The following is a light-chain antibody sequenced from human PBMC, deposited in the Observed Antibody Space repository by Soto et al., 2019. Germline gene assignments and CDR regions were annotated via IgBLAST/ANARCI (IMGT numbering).Light chain of an antibody. V-gene: IGKV3-15*01. CDR1: QSVNSN. J-gene: IGKJ5*01. CDR3: QQRSNWPIT. Sequence: ETLMAQTPATLCVAWGESSTLSCRASQSVNSNLAWYQQKLGQAPRVLIFGASTRAAGIPARFIGSGSGTEMSLTSNSRQPEDFAVYYCQQRSNWPITVGQGTRLEI. CDR2: GAS.